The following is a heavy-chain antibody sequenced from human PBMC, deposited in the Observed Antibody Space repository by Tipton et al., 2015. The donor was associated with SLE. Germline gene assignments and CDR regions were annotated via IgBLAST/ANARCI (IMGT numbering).Heavy chain of an antibody. J-gene: IGHJ3*02. V-gene: IGHV4-59*01. CDR3: ARGRPIGSFDI. D-gene: IGHD3-10*01. CDR2: IYDSGST. CDR1: GGSISSYY. Sequence: TLSLTCTVSGGSISSYYWSWIRQPPGKGLEWIAYIYDSGSTNYNPSLKSRVTISVDTSKNQFSLKLTSVTAADTAVYFCARGRPIGSFDIWGQGTMVTVSS.